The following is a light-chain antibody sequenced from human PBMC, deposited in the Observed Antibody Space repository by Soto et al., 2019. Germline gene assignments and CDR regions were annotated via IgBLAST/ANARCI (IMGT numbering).Light chain of an antibody. V-gene: IGKV1-5*01. CDR3: QQYNSYSST. Sequence: DIQMTQSPSTLSASVGDRVTITCRASQSISTLLAWYQQKPGKAPKLLIYDASSLESGDPARFSGSGSGTEFTLAISSLQSDDFATYYCQQYNSYSSTFGQGTKVEIK. CDR2: DAS. CDR1: QSISTL. J-gene: IGKJ1*01.